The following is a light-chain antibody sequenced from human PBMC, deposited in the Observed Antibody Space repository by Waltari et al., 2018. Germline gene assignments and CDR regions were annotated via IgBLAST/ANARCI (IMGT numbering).Light chain of an antibody. CDR3: QHGHTWPLS. J-gene: IGKJ4*01. V-gene: IGKV3-11*01. CDR1: QSISRH. Sequence: EIVLTQSPATLSLSPGERATLSCWASQSISRHIARYQHKPGQAPRPLVYDASNRATGIPARFSGSGSGTDFTLTIGSLEPEDFAVYYCQHGHTWPLSFGGGTKVEI. CDR2: DAS.